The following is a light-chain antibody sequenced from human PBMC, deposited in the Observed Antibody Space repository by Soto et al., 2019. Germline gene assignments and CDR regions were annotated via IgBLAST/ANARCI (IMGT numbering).Light chain of an antibody. CDR2: KAS. CDR3: QHCDSYWT. J-gene: IGKJ1*01. CDR1: QSISNY. V-gene: IGKV1-5*03. Sequence: DIQLTQSPSTLSASVGDRVTITCRASQSISNYLAWYQQKPGKAPKVLIYKASSLESGVPSRFSGSGSGTVFPLTISILQPDDFATYYCQHCDSYWTFGQGTKVEIK.